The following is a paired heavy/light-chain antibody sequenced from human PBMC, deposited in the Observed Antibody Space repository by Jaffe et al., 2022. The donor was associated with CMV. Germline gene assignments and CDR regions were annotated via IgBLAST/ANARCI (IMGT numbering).Light chain of an antibody. J-gene: IGKJ4*01. CDR2: DAS. Sequence: EIVLTQSPATLSLSPGERATLSCRASQNVNRHLAWYQQKPGQAPRLLIYDASNRATGIPARFSGSGSGTDFTLTISSLEPEDFAVYHCQQRSSWPLTFGGGTKVEIK. V-gene: IGKV3-11*01. CDR1: QNVNRH. CDR3: QQRSSWPLT.
Heavy chain of an antibody. V-gene: IGHV3-48*02. CDR3: ARLLYDYGGPDIFNN. Sequence: EVQLVESGGGLVQPGGSLRLSCAASGFTFSTSTMNWVRQAPGKGLEWVSYISSSSSTLYYADSVKGRFTISRDNAKNSLYLQMNSLRDEDTAVYYCARLLYDYGGPDIFNNWGQGTLVTVSS. CDR2: ISSSSSTL. J-gene: IGHJ4*02. D-gene: IGHD4-17*01. CDR1: GFTFSTST.